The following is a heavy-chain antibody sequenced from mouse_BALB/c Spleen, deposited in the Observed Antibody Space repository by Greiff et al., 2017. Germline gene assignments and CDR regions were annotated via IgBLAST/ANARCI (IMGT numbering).Heavy chain of an antibody. CDR2: INPTTGYT. CDR1: GYTFTTYW. Sequence: VKLQESGAELAKPGASVKLSCKASGYTFTTYWMHWVKQRPGQGLEWIGYINPTTGYTEYNQRFKDKATLTADISSSTAYMQLSSLTSEDSAVYYGARGPSPRDAWRYLDDWGAGTTVTVSS. V-gene: IGHV1-7*01. CDR3: ARGPSPRDAWRYLDD. J-gene: IGHJ1*01.